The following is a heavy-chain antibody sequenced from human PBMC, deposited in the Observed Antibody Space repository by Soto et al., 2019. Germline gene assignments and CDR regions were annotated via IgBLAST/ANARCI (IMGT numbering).Heavy chain of an antibody. CDR1: GFTFSSYA. V-gene: IGHV3-23*01. Sequence: GGSVRLSCAASGFTFSSYAMSWVRQAPGKGLEWVSAISGSGGSTYYADSVKGRFTISRDNSKNTLYLQMNSLRAEDTAVYYCAKDTYYYYGMDVWGQGTTVTVSS. CDR2: ISGSGGST. CDR3: AKDTYYYYGMDV. J-gene: IGHJ6*02.